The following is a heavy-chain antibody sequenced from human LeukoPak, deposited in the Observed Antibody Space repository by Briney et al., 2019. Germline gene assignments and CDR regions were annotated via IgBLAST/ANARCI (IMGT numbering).Heavy chain of an antibody. D-gene: IGHD3-9*01. CDR2: IKQDGSEK. CDR3: ARDNDDILTGYFH. Sequence: GSLRLSCAASGFTFSSYWMSWVRQAPGKGLEWVANIKQDGSEKYYVDSVKGRFTISRDNAKNSLYLQMNSLRAEDTAVYYCARDNDDILTGYFHWGQGTLVTVSS. J-gene: IGHJ4*02. CDR1: GFTFSSYW. V-gene: IGHV3-7*01.